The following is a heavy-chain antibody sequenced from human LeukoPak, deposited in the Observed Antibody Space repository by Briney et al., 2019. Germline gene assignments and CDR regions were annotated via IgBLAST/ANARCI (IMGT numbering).Heavy chain of an antibody. CDR2: ISPHDSDT. CDR3: ARRCDSGGYRFWFDP. J-gene: IGHJ5*02. Sequence: GESLKISCKGTGYSFTNYWIGWVRQMPGKGLEWMGMISPHDSDTRYSPPFQGQVTISADKSITTAYLQWSSLKASDTAIYYCARRCDSGGYRFWFDPWGQGTLVTVSS. V-gene: IGHV5-51*01. D-gene: IGHD3-16*02. CDR1: GYSFTNYW.